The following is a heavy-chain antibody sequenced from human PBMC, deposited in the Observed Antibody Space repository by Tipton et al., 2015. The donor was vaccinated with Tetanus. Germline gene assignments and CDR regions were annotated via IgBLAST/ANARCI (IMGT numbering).Heavy chain of an antibody. CDR1: GYIFTNYW. CDR3: ARAHCSDGVCNFDF. V-gene: IGHV5-51*01. CDR2: IYPGDSDT. J-gene: IGHJ4*02. D-gene: IGHD2-15*01. Sequence: QLVQSGGEVKKPGESLKTSCKGSGYIFTNYWIGWVRQKPGKGLEWMGIIYPGDSDTRYSPSFQGQVTISVDKSINTAYLQWSSLKASDTSMFYCARAHCSDGVCNFDFWGQGALVTVAS.